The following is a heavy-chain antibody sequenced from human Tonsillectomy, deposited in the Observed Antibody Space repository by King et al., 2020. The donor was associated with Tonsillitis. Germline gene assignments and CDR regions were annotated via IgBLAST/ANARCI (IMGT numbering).Heavy chain of an antibody. CDR2: ISGSGGST. Sequence: VQLVQSGGGLVQPGGSLRLSCAASGFTFSSYAMRWVRQAPGKGLEWVSAISGSGGSTYYADSVKGRFTISRDNSKNTLYLQMNSLRAEDTAVYYCAKDSPILMVYAMYFDYWGQGTLVTVSS. CDR3: AKDSPILMVYAMYFDY. J-gene: IGHJ4*02. V-gene: IGHV3-23*04. CDR1: GFTFSSYA. D-gene: IGHD2-8*01.